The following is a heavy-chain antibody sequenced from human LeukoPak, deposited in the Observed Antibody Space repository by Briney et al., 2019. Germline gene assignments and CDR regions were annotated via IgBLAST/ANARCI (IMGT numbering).Heavy chain of an antibody. D-gene: IGHD6-19*01. V-gene: IGHV1-8*01. CDR1: GYTFTSYD. CDR3: AREVPDSGWAAYHYYYMDV. CDR2: MNPNSGNT. J-gene: IGHJ6*03. Sequence: GASVKVSCKASGYTFTSYDINWVRQATGQGLEWMGWMNPNSGNTGYAQKFQGRVTMTRNTSISTAFMELSSLRSDDAAVYYCAREVPDSGWAAYHYYYMDVWGKGTTGTISS.